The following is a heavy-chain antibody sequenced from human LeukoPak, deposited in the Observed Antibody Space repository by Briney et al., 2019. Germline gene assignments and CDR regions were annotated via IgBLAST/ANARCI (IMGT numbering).Heavy chain of an antibody. J-gene: IGHJ4*02. CDR2: ISYDGSNK. Sequence: GGSLRLSCAASGFTFSSYAMHWVRQAPGKGLEWVAVISYDGSNKYYADSVKGRFTISRGNSKNTLYLQMNSLRAEDTAVYYCATLHFDFDYWGQGSLVTVSS. D-gene: IGHD3-3*02. CDR3: ATLHFDFDY. V-gene: IGHV3-30-3*01. CDR1: GFTFSSYA.